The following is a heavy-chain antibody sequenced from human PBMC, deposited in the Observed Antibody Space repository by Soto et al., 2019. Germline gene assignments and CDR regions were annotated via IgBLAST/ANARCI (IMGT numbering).Heavy chain of an antibody. CDR1: GYTCTMYG. Sequence: APVKVSCKASGYTCTMYGIDWVLRAAVQRRDWMGCINAANGDTKYSPKFQGRVTITRDTSASTAYMELSSPRSEDTAVYSCLRRHVSATGINWFDPWGQRTLVTVSS. CDR3: LRRHVSATGINWFDP. D-gene: IGHD6-13*01. CDR2: INAANGDT. J-gene: IGHJ5*02. V-gene: IGHV1-3*01.